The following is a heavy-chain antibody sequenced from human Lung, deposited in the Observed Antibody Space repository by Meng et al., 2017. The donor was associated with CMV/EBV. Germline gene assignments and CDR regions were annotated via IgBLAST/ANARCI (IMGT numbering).Heavy chain of an antibody. CDR2: IYWNDDK. Sequence: TLSGFSLSTDGVGVGWSRQPPGKALGWFALIYWNDDKRYRPSLRNRLTVTKDTSKNQVVLTMTNMDPVDTATYYCAHRIFWSGYYDYWGQGILVTVSS. D-gene: IGHD3-3*01. J-gene: IGHJ4*02. V-gene: IGHV2-5*01. CDR1: GFSLSTDGVG. CDR3: AHRIFWSGYYDY.